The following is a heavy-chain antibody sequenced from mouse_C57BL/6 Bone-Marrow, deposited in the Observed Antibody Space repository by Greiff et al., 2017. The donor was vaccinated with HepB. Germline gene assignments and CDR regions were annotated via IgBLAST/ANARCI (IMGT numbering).Heavy chain of an antibody. CDR2: ILPGSGST. CDR1: GYTFTGYW. CDR3: ASRGFYYGNSFDY. J-gene: IGHJ2*01. V-gene: IGHV1-9*01. Sequence: QVQLQQSGAELMKPGASVKLSCKASGYTFTGYWIEWVKQRPGHGLEWIGEILPGSGSTNYNEKFKGKATFTADNSSNTAYMQLSSLTSEDSAIYYCASRGFYYGNSFDYWGQGTTLTVSS. D-gene: IGHD2-1*01.